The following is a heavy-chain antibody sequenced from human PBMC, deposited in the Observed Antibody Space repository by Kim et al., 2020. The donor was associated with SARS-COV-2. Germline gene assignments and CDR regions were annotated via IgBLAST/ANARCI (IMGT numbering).Heavy chain of an antibody. V-gene: IGHV3-30*04. CDR2: ISYDGSNK. Sequence: GGSLRLSCAASGFTFSSYAMHWVRQAPGKGLEWVAVISYDGSNKYYADSVKGRFTISRDNSKNTLYLQMNSLRAEDTAVYYCARIGATTVTPFDYWGQGTLVTVSS. CDR1: GFTFSSYA. J-gene: IGHJ4*02. D-gene: IGHD4-17*01. CDR3: ARIGATTVTPFDY.